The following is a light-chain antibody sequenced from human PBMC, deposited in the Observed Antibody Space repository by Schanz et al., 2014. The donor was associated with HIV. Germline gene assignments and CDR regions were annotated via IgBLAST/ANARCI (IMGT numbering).Light chain of an antibody. CDR1: SNDVGTYNL. V-gene: IGLV2-14*02. CDR3: SSYTSSSTLDVV. J-gene: IGLJ2*01. CDR2: EVS. Sequence: QSALTQPASVSGSPGQSITISCTGTSNDVGTYNLVSWYQQHPGKAPQLMIYEVSKRPSGVSDRFSGSKSDNTASLTVSGLQAEDEADYYCSSYTSSSTLDVVFGGGTKLTVL.